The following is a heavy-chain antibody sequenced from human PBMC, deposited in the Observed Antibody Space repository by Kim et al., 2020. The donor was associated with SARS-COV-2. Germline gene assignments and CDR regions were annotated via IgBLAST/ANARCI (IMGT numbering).Heavy chain of an antibody. J-gene: IGHJ4*02. D-gene: IGHD6-13*01. CDR1: GFTFSSYA. CDR3: ARELSSWPVDY. Sequence: GGSLRLSCAASGFTFSSYAMHWVRQAPGKGLEWVAVISYDGSDKYYADSVKGRFTISRDNSKNTLYLQMNSLRAEDTAVYYCARELSSWPVDYWGQGTL. CDR2: ISYDGSDK. V-gene: IGHV3-30-3*01.